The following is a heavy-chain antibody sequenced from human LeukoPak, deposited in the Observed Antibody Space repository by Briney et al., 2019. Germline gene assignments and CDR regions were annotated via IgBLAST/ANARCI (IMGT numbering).Heavy chain of an antibody. J-gene: IGHJ4*02. Sequence: SETLSLTCTVSGGSISSGGYCWSWIRQPPGKGLEWIGYIYHSGSTYYNPSLKSRVTISIDTSKKQFSLKLSSVTAADTAVYYCARAPDILTGEYYFDYWGQGTLVTVSS. D-gene: IGHD3-9*01. CDR1: GGSISSGGYC. CDR2: IYHSGST. CDR3: ARAPDILTGEYYFDY. V-gene: IGHV4-30-2*01.